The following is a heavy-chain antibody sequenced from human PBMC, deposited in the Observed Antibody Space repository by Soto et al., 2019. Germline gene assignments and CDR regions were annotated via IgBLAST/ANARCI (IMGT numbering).Heavy chain of an antibody. CDR1: GGSFSGYY. CDR3: ARGDRQLAIAVAGLDFDY. D-gene: IGHD6-19*01. V-gene: IGHV4-34*01. CDR2: INHSGST. Sequence: QVQLQQWGAGLLKPSETLSLTCAVYGGSFSGYYWSWIRQPPGKGLECIGEINHSGSTNYNPSLKSRVTIAVDTSKNQFALKLSSVTAAYTAVYYCARGDRQLAIAVAGLDFDYWGQGTLVTVSS. J-gene: IGHJ4*02.